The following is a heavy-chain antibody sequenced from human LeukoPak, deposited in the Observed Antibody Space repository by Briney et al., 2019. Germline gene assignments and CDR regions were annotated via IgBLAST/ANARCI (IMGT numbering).Heavy chain of an antibody. D-gene: IGHD3-10*01. CDR1: GGSISQYY. CDR3: ARRGMVRGVYYMDV. Sequence: SETLSLTCTVSGGSISQYYWSWIRQPPGKGLEWIADIYYIGSTNYNPSLKSRVTISVDTSKNQISLNLSSVTAADTAVYYCARRGMVRGVYYMDVWGKGTTVTVSS. CDR2: IYYIGST. J-gene: IGHJ6*03. V-gene: IGHV4-59*01.